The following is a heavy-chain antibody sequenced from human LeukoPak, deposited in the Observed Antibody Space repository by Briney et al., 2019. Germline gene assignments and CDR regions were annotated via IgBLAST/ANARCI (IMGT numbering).Heavy chain of an antibody. Sequence: PGRSLRLSCAASGFTFSSYGMHWVRQAPGKGLEWVAVISYDGSNKYYADSVKGRFTISRDNSKNTLYLQMNSLRAEDTAVYYCAVTGDSYGWGVDYGGQGTLVTVSS. CDR1: GFTFSSYG. D-gene: IGHD5-18*01. CDR3: AVTGDSYGWGVDY. CDR2: ISYDGSNK. V-gene: IGHV3-30*03. J-gene: IGHJ4*02.